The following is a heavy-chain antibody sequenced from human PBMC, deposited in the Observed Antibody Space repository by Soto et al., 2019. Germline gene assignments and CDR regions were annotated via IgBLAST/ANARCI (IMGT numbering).Heavy chain of an antibody. V-gene: IGHV5-10-1*01. J-gene: IGHJ6*02. CDR2: IDPNDPYP. Sequence: GESLKISCHGSGYSFTSYWIIWVRQMPGKGLEWLGTIDPNDPYPNYSPSFQGRVTISADTSINTAYLQWSSLKASDTAIYYCAGRTWLAPGNGLDVWGQGTTVTVYS. CDR3: AGRTWLAPGNGLDV. CDR1: GYSFTSYW. D-gene: IGHD6-19*01.